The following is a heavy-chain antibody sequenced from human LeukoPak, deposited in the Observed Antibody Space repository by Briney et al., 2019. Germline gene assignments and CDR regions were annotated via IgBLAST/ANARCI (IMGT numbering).Heavy chain of an antibody. Sequence: AASVKLTCKVSAYTLTELSMHWVRQAPGKGLEWKGGFDPEDGETIYAQKFQGRVTMTEDTSTDTAYMELSSLRSEDTAVYYCARESIAVAGAPFDYWGQGTLVTVSS. CDR2: FDPEDGET. CDR1: AYTLTELS. D-gene: IGHD6-19*01. V-gene: IGHV1-24*01. CDR3: ARESIAVAGAPFDY. J-gene: IGHJ4*02.